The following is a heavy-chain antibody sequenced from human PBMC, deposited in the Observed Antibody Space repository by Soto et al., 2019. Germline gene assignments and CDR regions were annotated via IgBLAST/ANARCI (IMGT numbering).Heavy chain of an antibody. CDR2: IIPIFGTA. V-gene: IGHV1-69*13. J-gene: IGHJ4*02. CDR1: GGTFSSYA. Sequence: ASVKVSCKASGGTFSSYAISWVRQAPGQGLEWMGGIIPIFGTANYAQKFQGRVTITADESTSTAYMELNSLKTEDTAVYYCTRVSCSGGSCYYFDYWGQGTLVTVSS. D-gene: IGHD2-15*01. CDR3: TRVSCSGGSCYYFDY.